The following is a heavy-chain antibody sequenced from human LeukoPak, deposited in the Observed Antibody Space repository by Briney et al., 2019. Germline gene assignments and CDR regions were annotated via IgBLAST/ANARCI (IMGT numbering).Heavy chain of an antibody. CDR3: ARTSHPHGSSWLFDY. V-gene: IGHV4-59*01. D-gene: IGHD6-13*01. CDR2: IYFSGST. J-gene: IGHJ4*02. CDR1: GGSISSYY. Sequence: PSETLSLTCTVSGGSISSYYWSWMRQPPGKGLEWIGYIYFSGSTNYNPSLKSRVTISVDTSRNQFSLQLGSVTAADTAVYYCARTSHPHGSSWLFDYWGQGTLVTVSS.